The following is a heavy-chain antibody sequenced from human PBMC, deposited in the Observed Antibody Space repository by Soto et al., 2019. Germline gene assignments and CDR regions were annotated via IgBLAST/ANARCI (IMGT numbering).Heavy chain of an antibody. V-gene: IGHV3-30-3*01. CDR2: ISYDGSNK. Sequence: GGSLRLSCAASGFTFSSYAMHWVRQAPGKGLEWVAVISYDGSNKYYADSVKGRFTISRDNSKNTLYLQMNSLRAEDTAVYYRAREMGDIVVVPAALDYYYGMDVWGQGTTVTVSS. J-gene: IGHJ6*02. CDR1: GFTFSSYA. D-gene: IGHD2-2*01. CDR3: AREMGDIVVVPAALDYYYGMDV.